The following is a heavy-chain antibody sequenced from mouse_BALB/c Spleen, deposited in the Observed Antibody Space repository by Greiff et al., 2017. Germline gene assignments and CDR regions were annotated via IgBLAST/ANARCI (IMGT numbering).Heavy chain of an antibody. V-gene: IGHV5-9-3*01. CDR2: ISSGGSYT. J-gene: IGHJ4*01. D-gene: IGHD1-2*01. Sequence: EVKLVESGGGLVKPGGSLKLSCAASGFTFSSYAMSWVRQTPEKRLEWVATISSGGSYTYYPDSVKGRFTISRDNAKNTLYLQMSSLRSEDTAMYYCARRGDYYGYDYAMDYWGQGTSVTVSS. CDR1: GFTFSSYA. CDR3: ARRGDYYGYDYAMDY.